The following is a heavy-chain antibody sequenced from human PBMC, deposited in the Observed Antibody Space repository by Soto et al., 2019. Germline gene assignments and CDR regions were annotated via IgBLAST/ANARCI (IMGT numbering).Heavy chain of an antibody. CDR1: GFTFSSYD. V-gene: IGHV3-13*01. Sequence: GGSMRLSCAASGFTFSSYDMHWARQATGKGLERVSAIGTAGDTYYPGSVKGRFTISRENAKNSLYLQMNSLRAEDTAVYYCATGYYYYCMDVLGQGTTVTV. J-gene: IGHJ6*02. CDR2: IGTAGDT. CDR3: ATGYYYYCMDV.